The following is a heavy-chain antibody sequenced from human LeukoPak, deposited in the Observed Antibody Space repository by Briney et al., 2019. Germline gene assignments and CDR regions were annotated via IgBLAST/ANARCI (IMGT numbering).Heavy chain of an antibody. V-gene: IGHV1-2*02. Sequence: ASVKVSSKASGYTFTGYYMHWVRQAPGQGLEWMGWINPNSGGTNYAQKFQGRVTMTGDTSISTAYMELSRLRSDDTAVYYCARRGHYSNYGADYWGQGTLVTVSS. CDR1: GYTFTGYY. J-gene: IGHJ4*02. CDR2: INPNSGGT. CDR3: ARRGHYSNYGADY. D-gene: IGHD4-11*01.